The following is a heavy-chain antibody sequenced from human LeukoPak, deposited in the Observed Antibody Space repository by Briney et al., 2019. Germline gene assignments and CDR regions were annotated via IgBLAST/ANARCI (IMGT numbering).Heavy chain of an antibody. J-gene: IGHJ4*02. V-gene: IGHV4-59*01. Sequence: PSETLSLTCTVSGGSISSYYWSWIRQPPGKGLEWIGYIYYSGSTNYNPSLKSRVTISVDTSKNQFSLKLSSVTAADTAVYYCARGPLRNYYGSGSYYAGRGSYFDYWGQGTLVTVSS. D-gene: IGHD3-10*01. CDR1: GGSISSYY. CDR2: IYYSGST. CDR3: ARGPLRNYYGSGSYYAGRGSYFDY.